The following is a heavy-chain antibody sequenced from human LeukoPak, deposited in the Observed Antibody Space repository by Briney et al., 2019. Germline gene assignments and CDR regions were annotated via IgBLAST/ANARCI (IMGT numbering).Heavy chain of an antibody. CDR3: AHSAYYDILTGPPLDP. J-gene: IGHJ5*02. CDR2: IYWNDDK. V-gene: IGHV2-5*01. Sequence: SGPTLLKATQTLTLTCTFSGFSLSTPGEGVGWIRQPPGKALEWLSPIYWNDDKRYSSSLKSRLTITKDTSKNQVVLTMTNMDPVETATYYCAHSAYYDILTGPPLDPWGQGTLVTVSS. CDR1: GFSLSTPGEG. D-gene: IGHD3-9*01.